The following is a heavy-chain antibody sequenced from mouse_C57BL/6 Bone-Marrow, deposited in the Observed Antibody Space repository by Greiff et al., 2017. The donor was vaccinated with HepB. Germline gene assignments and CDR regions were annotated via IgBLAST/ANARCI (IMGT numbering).Heavy chain of an antibody. J-gene: IGHJ4*01. CDR3: AREGAAQATGAMDY. CDR2: INPGSGGT. Sequence: QVQLQQSGAELVRPGTSVKVSCKASGYAFTNYLIEWVKQRPGQGLEWIGVINPGSGGTNYNEKFQGKATLTADKSSSTAYMQLSSLTSEDSAVYFGAREGAAQATGAMDYWGQGTSVTVSS. V-gene: IGHV1-54*01. CDR1: GYAFTNYL. D-gene: IGHD3-2*02.